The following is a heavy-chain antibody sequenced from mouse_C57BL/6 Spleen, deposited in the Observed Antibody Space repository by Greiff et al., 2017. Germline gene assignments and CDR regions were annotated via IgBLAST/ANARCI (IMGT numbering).Heavy chain of an antibody. CDR2: IYPGDGDT. Sequence: VKVVESGPELVKPGASVKISCKASGYAFSSSWMNWVKQRPGKGLEWIGRIYPGDGDTNYNGKFKGKATLTADKSSSTAYMQLSSLTSEDSAVYFCARWNYGSSGFAYWGQGTLVTVSA. V-gene: IGHV1-82*01. CDR3: ARWNYGSSGFAY. CDR1: GYAFSSSW. J-gene: IGHJ3*01. D-gene: IGHD1-1*01.